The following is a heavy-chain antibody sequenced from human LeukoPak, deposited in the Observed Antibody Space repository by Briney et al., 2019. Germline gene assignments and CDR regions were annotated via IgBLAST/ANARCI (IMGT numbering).Heavy chain of an antibody. V-gene: IGHV3-48*04. J-gene: IGHJ5*02. CDR3: ARDRDVVVVAPSWFDP. CDR1: GFTFSSYS. Sequence: GGSLRLSCAASGFTFSSYSMNWVRQAPGKGLEWVSYISSSSSTIYYADSVKGRFTISRDNAKNSLYLQMNSLRAEDTAVYYCARDRDVVVVAPSWFDPWGQGTLVTVSS. CDR2: ISSSSSTI. D-gene: IGHD2-15*01.